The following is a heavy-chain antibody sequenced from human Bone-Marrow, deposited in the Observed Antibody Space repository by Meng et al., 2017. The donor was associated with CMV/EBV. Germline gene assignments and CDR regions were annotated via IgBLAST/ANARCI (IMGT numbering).Heavy chain of an antibody. Sequence: GSLRLSCGVYGGSFSGYYWSWIRQPPGKGLEWIGEINHSGFTNYNPSLKSRVTISADTSKNQFSLKLSSVTAADTAVYYCARGRRRYYVGSGSQGGYGMDVWGQGTTVTVSS. CDR3: ARGRRRYYVGSGSQGGYGMDV. CDR1: GGSFSGYY. J-gene: IGHJ6*01. V-gene: IGHV4-34*01. D-gene: IGHD3-10*01. CDR2: INHSGFT.